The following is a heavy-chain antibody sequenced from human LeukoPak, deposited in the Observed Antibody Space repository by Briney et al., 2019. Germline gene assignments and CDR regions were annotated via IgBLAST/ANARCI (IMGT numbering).Heavy chain of an antibody. CDR2: LTTGGDST. D-gene: IGHD2-2*01. J-gene: IGHJ4*02. CDR1: GFTFGSYA. V-gene: IGHV3-23*01. CDR3: AKASCSSTSCYVDY. Sequence: PGGSLRLSCAASGFTFGSYAMNWVRQAPGKGLEGVSALTTGGDSTSYAASVKGRFAISRDNSKNTLYLQMNNLRAEDTAVYYCAKASCSSTSCYVDYWGQGTLVTVSS.